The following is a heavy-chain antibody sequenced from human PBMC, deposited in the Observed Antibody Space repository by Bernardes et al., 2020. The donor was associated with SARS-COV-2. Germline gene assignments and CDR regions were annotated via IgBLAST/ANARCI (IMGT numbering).Heavy chain of an antibody. CDR3: ATPRGGVGYSNPALDY. CDR2: INPNSGGT. D-gene: IGHD6-13*01. J-gene: IGHJ4*02. Sequence: ASVKVSCKASGDTFTGYYMHWVRQAPGQGLEWMGWINPNSGGTNDAQKFQGRVTMTRDTSISTAYMELSRLRSDDTAVYYCATPRGGVGYSNPALDYWGQGTLVTVSS. V-gene: IGHV1-2*02. CDR1: GDTFTGYY.